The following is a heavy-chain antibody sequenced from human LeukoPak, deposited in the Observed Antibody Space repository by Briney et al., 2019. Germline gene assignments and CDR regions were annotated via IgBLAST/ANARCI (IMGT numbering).Heavy chain of an antibody. D-gene: IGHD3-10*01. V-gene: IGHV3-23*01. CDR3: AKGVSGSGSPLDY. Sequence: GGSLRLSCAASGFTFSSFAMNWVRQAPGKGLEWVSSKSGSSVSTYYADSVKGRFTTSRDNSKNTLYLQMNSLRVEDTAVYYCAKGVSGSGSPLDYWGQGTLVTVSS. CDR1: GFTFSSFA. J-gene: IGHJ4*02. CDR2: KSGSSVST.